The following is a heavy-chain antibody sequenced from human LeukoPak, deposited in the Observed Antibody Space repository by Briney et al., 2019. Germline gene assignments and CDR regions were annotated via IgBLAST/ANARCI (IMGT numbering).Heavy chain of an antibody. CDR2: IIPIFGTA. CDR1: GGTFSSYA. D-gene: IGHD6-19*01. CDR3: AMGIAVAPYNWFDP. J-gene: IGHJ5*02. V-gene: IGHV1-69*06. Sequence: SVKVSCKASGGTFSSYAISWVRQAPGQGLEWMGGIIPIFGTANYAQKFEGRVTMTEDTSTDTAYMELSSLRSEDTAVYYCAMGIAVAPYNWFDPWGQGTLVTVSS.